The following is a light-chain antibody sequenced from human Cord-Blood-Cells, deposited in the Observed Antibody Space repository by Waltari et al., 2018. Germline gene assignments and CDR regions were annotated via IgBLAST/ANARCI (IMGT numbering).Light chain of an antibody. CDR2: AAS. J-gene: IGKJ2*01. CDR1: QSISSY. CDR3: QQSYSTTRT. Sequence: DIQLTQSPSSPSASVGDRVTITCRAIQSISSYLTWYQQKPGKAPKLLIYAASSLQSVVPSRFSGSGSVTDFTHTISRLQPEDFATYYCQQSYSTTRTFGQGTKLEIK. V-gene: IGKV1-39*01.